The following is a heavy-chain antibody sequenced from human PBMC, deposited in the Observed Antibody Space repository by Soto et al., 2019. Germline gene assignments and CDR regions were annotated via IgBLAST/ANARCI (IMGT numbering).Heavy chain of an antibody. D-gene: IGHD6-13*01. CDR1: GGSISSSSYY. Sequence: SETLSLTCTVSGGSISSSSYYWGWIRQPPGKGLEWIGSIYYSGSTYYNPSLKSRVTISVDTSKNQFSLKLSSVTAADTAVYYCARCYGYSSSWYADQNWFDPWGQGTLVTVSS. CDR2: IYYSGST. V-gene: IGHV4-39*01. CDR3: ARCYGYSSSWYADQNWFDP. J-gene: IGHJ5*02.